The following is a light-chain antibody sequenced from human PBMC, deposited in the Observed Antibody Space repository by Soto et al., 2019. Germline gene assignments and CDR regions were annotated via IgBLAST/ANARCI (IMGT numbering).Light chain of an antibody. CDR1: QTVRNNY. J-gene: IGKJ4*01. V-gene: IGKV3-20*01. Sequence: ELALTQSPGTLSLSPGEMATLSCRGSQTVRNNYLAWYQQKPGQAPKLLIYDASSRATGIPDRFSGGGSGTDFILTISSLEPEDFAVYYCQQYSSYPLTFGEGTKVDIK. CDR3: QQYSSYPLT. CDR2: DAS.